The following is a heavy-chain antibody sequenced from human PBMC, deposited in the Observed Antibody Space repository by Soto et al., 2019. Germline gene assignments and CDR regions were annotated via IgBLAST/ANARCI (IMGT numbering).Heavy chain of an antibody. CDR3: ARAIVATIGGMDV. CDR1: GGSFSGYY. V-gene: IGHV4-34*01. CDR2: INHSGST. Sequence: SSETLSLTCAVYGGSFSGYYWSWIRQPPGKGLEWIGEINHSGSTNYNPSLKSRVTISLDTSRNQFSLELSSVTAADTAVYYCARAIVATIGGMDVWGQGTTVTVSS. J-gene: IGHJ6*02. D-gene: IGHD5-12*01.